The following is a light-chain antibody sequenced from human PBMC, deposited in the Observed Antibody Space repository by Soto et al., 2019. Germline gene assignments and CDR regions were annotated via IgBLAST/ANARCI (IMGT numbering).Light chain of an antibody. CDR1: QGISSA. V-gene: IGKV1-13*02. Sequence: AIQLTQSPSSLSASVGDRVTITCRASQGISSALAWYQQKPGKAPKLLIYDASSLESGVPSRFSGSGSGTDFTLTISSLQPEDFAPYYCQQFNSYPFTFGPGTKLDIK. CDR3: QQFNSYPFT. J-gene: IGKJ3*01. CDR2: DAS.